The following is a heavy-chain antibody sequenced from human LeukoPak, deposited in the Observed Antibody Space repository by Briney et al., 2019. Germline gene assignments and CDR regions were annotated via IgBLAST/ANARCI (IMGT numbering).Heavy chain of an antibody. CDR3: ARDEAQQLVFLGEELFDY. V-gene: IGHV3-21*01. D-gene: IGHD6-13*01. J-gene: IGHJ4*02. Sequence: GGSLRLSCAASGFTSSTYSMNWVRQAPGKGLEWVSSISSSSSYIYYADSVKGRFTISRDNAKNSVYLQMNSLRAEDTAVYYCARDEAQQLVFLGEELFDYWGQGTLVTVSS. CDR2: ISSSSSYI. CDR1: GFTSSTYS.